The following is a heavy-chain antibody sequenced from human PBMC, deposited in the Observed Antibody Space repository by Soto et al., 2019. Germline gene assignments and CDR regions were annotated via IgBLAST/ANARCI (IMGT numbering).Heavy chain of an antibody. CDR1: GFIFSNYK. CDR3: ARAPLFAGYYYYLDV. J-gene: IGHJ6*03. CDR2: ISGTSSHI. D-gene: IGHD2-21*01. Sequence: EVQLVESGGGLVKPGGSLTLSCATSGFIFSNYKMNWVRQAPGKGLEWVSSISGTSSHIYYADSVKGRFTISRDNAENSLYLQMNSLRAEDTAVYYCARAPLFAGYYYYLDVWGKGTTVIVSS. V-gene: IGHV3-21*06.